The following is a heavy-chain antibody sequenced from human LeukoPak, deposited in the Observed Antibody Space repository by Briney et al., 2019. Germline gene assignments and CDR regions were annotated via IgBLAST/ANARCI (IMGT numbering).Heavy chain of an antibody. CDR3: ARPFDYGDAFDI. CDR1: GYTFTGYY. J-gene: IGHJ3*02. CDR2: ISGYNGNT. Sequence: GASVKVSCKASGYTFTGYYMHWVRQAPGQGLEWMGWISGYNGNTNYAQKFQGRVTMTTDTSTSTAYMELRSLRSDDTAVYYCARPFDYGDAFDIWGQGTMVTVSS. D-gene: IGHD4-17*01. V-gene: IGHV1-18*04.